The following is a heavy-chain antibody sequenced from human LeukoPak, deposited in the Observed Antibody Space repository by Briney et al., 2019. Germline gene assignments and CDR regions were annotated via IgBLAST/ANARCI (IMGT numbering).Heavy chain of an antibody. Sequence: ASVKVSCKACGYTFTGYYTLWVRQAPGQGLEWMGWINPNRGGTNYAQKLQGSVTMTRDTSISTAYMELSRLRSDDTAVYYCARGPVGYYFYIWFVPWGQGTLVTVSS. CDR1: GYTFTGYY. V-gene: IGHV1-2*02. CDR3: ARGPVGYYFYIWFVP. D-gene: IGHD5-12*01. J-gene: IGHJ5*02. CDR2: INPNRGGT.